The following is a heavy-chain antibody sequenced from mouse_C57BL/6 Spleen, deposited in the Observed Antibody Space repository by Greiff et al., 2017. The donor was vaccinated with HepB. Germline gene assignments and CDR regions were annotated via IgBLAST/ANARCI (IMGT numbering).Heavy chain of an antibody. V-gene: IGHV8-12*01. J-gene: IGHJ1*03. CDR1: GFSLSTSGMG. CDR3: AGVYGYSGYFDD. CDR2: IYWDDDK. D-gene: IGHD2-2*01. Sequence: VKLMESGPGILQPSQTLSLTCSFSGFSLSTSGMGLSWIRQPSGQGLEWLAHIYWDDDKRYNPFLKSRHTISKDTSRNRVFLRSTSVDTADTATYYCAGVYGYSGYFDDWGTGTTVTVSS.